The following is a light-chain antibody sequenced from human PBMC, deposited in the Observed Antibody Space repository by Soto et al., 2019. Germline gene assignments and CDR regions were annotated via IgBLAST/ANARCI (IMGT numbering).Light chain of an antibody. J-gene: IGKJ1*01. CDR3: LQYGSSPWT. V-gene: IGKV3-20*01. CDR1: QSVSSNY. Sequence: DIVLTQSPGTLSLSPGERATLSCRARQSVSSNYLAWFQQRPGQAPRLLIYAASSRATGIPDRFSGSGSETDFTLTISRLEPEDFAMYYCLQYGSSPWTFGQGTKVDIK. CDR2: AAS.